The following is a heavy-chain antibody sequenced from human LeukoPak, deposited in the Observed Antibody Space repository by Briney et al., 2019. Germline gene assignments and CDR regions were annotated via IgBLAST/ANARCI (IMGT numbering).Heavy chain of an antibody. V-gene: IGHV1-2*02. J-gene: IGHJ4*02. D-gene: IGHD1-1*01. Sequence: GASVKVSCKASGYTFTGYYMHWVRQAPGQGLEWMGWINPNSGATRYAQKFQGRVTMTRDTSISTAFMELSTLRSDDTAVYYCARDFETTGFSPVGWGQGTLVTVSS. CDR2: INPNSGAT. CDR1: GYTFTGYY. CDR3: ARDFETTGFSPVG.